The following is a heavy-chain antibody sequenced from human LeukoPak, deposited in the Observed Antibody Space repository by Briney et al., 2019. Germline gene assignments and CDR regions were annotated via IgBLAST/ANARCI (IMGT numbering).Heavy chain of an antibody. J-gene: IGHJ6*03. CDR1: GGSISSYY. Sequence: SETLSLTCTVSGGSISSYYWSWNRQPPGKGLEWIGYIYYSGSTNYNPSLKSRVTISVDTSKNQFSLKLSSVTAADTAVYYCARATNRPAYYMDVWGKGTTVTVSS. CDR3: ARATNRPAYYMDV. CDR2: IYYSGST. D-gene: IGHD1-14*01. V-gene: IGHV4-59*01.